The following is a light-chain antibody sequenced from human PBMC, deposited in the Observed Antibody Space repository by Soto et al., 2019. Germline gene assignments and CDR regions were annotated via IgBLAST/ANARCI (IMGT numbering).Light chain of an antibody. CDR3: ETWDDNTWV. J-gene: IGLJ3*02. V-gene: IGLV4-60*02. CDR2: LEGDGSY. Sequence: QPLLTQSSSASATLGSSVKLTCTLSSGHSSFIIAWHQQQPGKAPRFLMKLEGDGSYDKGSGVPDRFSGSSSGADRYLTISNLQFEDEADYYCETWDDNTWVFGGGTKLTV. CDR1: SGHSSFI.